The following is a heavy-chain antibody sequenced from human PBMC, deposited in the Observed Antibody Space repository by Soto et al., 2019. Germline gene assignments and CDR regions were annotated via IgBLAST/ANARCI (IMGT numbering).Heavy chain of an antibody. D-gene: IGHD2-15*01. CDR3: AHRVDYRGSWNTGYFDY. CDR1: GFSLSTTGVA. J-gene: IGHJ4*02. V-gene: IGHV2-5*02. CDR2: IYWDDDK. Sequence: QITLKESGPTLVKPTQTLTLTCSFSGFSLSTTGVAVGWIRQPPGKALECLVLIYWDDDKRYSPSLKSRLTITRDTSKNQVVLTRTDMDPVDTATYYCAHRVDYRGSWNTGYFDYWGQGTLVTVSS.